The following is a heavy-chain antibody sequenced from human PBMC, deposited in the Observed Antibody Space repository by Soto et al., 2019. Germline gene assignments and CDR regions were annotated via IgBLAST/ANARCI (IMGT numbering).Heavy chain of an antibody. CDR3: ARHIPIDNILGFGY. CDR2: ISHTGTT. CDR1: SASITSSYC. D-gene: IGHD2-21*01. Sequence: TASMSLACTITSASITSSYCWSTVRQPPGRGLEWIGKISHTGTTYYNPSLESRITISVEKSKNQFSLKLTSVTAADTAVFYCARHIPIDNILGFGYWGHGTLVTVS. V-gene: IGHV4-4*02. J-gene: IGHJ4*01.